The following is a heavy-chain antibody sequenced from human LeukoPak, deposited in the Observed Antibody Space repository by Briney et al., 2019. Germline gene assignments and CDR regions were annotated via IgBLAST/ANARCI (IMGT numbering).Heavy chain of an antibody. J-gene: IGHJ4*02. CDR3: ARDRGIAVAGRPFDY. V-gene: IGHV1-2*02. CDR2: INPNSGGT. D-gene: IGHD6-19*01. Sequence: GASVKVSCKASGYTFTGYYMYWVRQAPGQGLEWMGWINPNSGGTNYAQKFQGRVTMTRDTSISTAYMELSRLRSDDTAVYYCARDRGIAVAGRPFDYWGQGTLVTVSS. CDR1: GYTFTGYY.